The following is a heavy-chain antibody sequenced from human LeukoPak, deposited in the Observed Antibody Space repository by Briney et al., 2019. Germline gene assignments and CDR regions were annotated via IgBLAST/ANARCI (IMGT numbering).Heavy chain of an antibody. CDR1: GYTFVTDD. V-gene: IGHV1-2*02. Sequence: ASVKVSCKASGYTFVTDDINWVRQAPGQGLEWMGWINPNSGGTNYAQKFQGRVTMTRDTSISTAYMELSRLRSDDTAVYYCARLYGDYARYYYYYMDVWGKGTTVTISS. D-gene: IGHD4-17*01. CDR3: ARLYGDYARYYYYYMDV. CDR2: INPNSGGT. J-gene: IGHJ6*03.